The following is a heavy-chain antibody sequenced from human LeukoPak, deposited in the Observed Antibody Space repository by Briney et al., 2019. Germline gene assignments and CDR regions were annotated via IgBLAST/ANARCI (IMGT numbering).Heavy chain of an antibody. V-gene: IGHV4-59*01. D-gene: IGHD5-24*01. CDR3: ARRWLQLGDYFDY. J-gene: IGHJ4*02. CDR2: IYYSGST. CDR1: GGSISSYY. Sequence: SEALSVTCTVSGGSISSYYWSWIRQPPGKGLEWSGYIYYSGSTNYNPSLKSRVTISVDTSKNQFSLKLSSVTAADTAVYYCARRWLQLGDYFDYWGQGTLVTVSS.